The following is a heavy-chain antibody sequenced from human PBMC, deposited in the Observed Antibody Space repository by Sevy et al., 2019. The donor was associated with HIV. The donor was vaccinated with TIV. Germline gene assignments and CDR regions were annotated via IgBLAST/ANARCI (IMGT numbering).Heavy chain of an antibody. Sequence: ASVKVSCKASGYTFTGYYMHWVRQAPGQGLEGMGWINPNSGGTNYAQKVHDRVTMTRDTSISTAYMELSRLSADDTAVYYCARAFERVNVDYWGQGTLVTVSS. V-gene: IGHV1-2*02. CDR2: INPNSGGT. D-gene: IGHD2-8*01. CDR1: GYTFTGYY. J-gene: IGHJ4*02. CDR3: ARAFERVNVDY.